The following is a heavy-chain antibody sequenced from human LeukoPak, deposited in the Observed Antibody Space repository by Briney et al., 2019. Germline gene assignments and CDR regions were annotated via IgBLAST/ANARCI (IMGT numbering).Heavy chain of an antibody. J-gene: IGHJ4*02. CDR1: GFTFSSYA. CDR3: AEFYYDFWRGYPYYFDY. CDR2: ISGSAHTT. V-gene: IGHV3-23*01. D-gene: IGHD3-3*01. Sequence: GGSLRLSCAVSGSASGFTFSSYAMSWVRQAPGKGLEWVSAISGSAHTTYYADSVKGRFTISRDNSKNTLYLQMDSLRADDSAVYYCAEFYYDFWRGYPYYFDYWGQGTLVTVSS.